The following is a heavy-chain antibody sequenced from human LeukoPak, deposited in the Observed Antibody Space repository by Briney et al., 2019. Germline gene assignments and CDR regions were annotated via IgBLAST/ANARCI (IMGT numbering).Heavy chain of an antibody. CDR3: ARGSGDCSGGSCYATYFQH. J-gene: IGHJ1*01. V-gene: IGHV1-46*01. CDR2: INPSGGST. D-gene: IGHD2-15*01. CDR1: RYTFTSYY. Sequence: SVKVSCKASRYTFTSYYMHWVRQAPGQGLEWMVIINPSGGSTSYAQKFQGRVTMTRDTSTSTVYMELSSLRSEDTAVYYCARGSGDCSGGSCYATYFQHWGQGTLVTVSS.